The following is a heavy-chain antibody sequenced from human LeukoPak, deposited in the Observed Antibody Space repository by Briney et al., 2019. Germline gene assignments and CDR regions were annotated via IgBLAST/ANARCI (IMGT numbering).Heavy chain of an antibody. CDR1: GYTFTSYG. CDR2: ISAYNGNT. J-gene: IGHJ4*02. V-gene: IGHV1-18*01. Sequence: ASVKVSCKASGYTFTSYGISWVRPAPGQGLEWMGWISAYNGNTNYAQKLQGRVTMTTDTSTSTAYMELRSLRSDDTAVYYCAISSNYYDSSGYYRIFDYWGQGTLVTVSS. CDR3: AISSNYYDSSGYYRIFDY. D-gene: IGHD3-22*01.